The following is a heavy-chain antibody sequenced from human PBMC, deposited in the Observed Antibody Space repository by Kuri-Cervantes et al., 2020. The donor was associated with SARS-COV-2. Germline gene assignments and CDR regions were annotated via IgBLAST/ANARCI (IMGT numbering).Heavy chain of an antibody. Sequence: GGSLRLSCAASGFTFSSSGINWVRQAPGKGLEWISFISSSSDTIYYAGSVKGRFTISRDNAKNSLYLHMSSLSTEDTAVYYCVRGLAEGDYWGQGTLVTVSS. J-gene: IGHJ4*02. CDR3: VRGLAEGDY. CDR1: GFTFSSSG. CDR2: ISSSSDTI. V-gene: IGHV3-48*04.